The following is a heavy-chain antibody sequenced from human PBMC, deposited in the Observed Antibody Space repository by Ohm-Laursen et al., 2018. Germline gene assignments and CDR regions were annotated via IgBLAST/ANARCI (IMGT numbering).Heavy chain of an antibody. CDR1: GVTLSRHS. J-gene: IGHJ4*02. CDR2: IVVNSDVT. CDR3: ARDQGWVDY. V-gene: IGHV3-21*01. D-gene: IGHD6-19*01. Sequence: SLRLSCSASGVTLSRHSMNWVRQAPGKGLEWVSSIVVNSDVTYYGDSVKGRFTIARDDAQNSLYLQMNSLRAEDTAVYYCARDQGWVDYWGQGTLVTVSS.